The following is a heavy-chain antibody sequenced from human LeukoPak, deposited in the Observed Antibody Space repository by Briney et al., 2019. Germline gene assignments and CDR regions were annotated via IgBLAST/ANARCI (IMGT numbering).Heavy chain of an antibody. CDR2: VHIGGRT. D-gene: IGHD3-3*01. V-gene: IGHV4-4*07. CDR1: GGSVSNNS. CDR3: ARDRYDFWSGHDNGMDV. J-gene: IGHJ6*02. Sequence: PSETLSLTCTVSGGSVSNNSWSWIRQPAGKGLEWMGRVHIGGRTKYNFFLKSRVTMSVDTSKNLFSLKLSSVAAADTAVYYCARDRYDFWSGHDNGMDVWGQGTTVTVSS.